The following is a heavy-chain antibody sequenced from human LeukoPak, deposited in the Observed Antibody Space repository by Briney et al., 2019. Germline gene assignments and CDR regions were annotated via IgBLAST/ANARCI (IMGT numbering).Heavy chain of an antibody. D-gene: IGHD6-19*01. V-gene: IGHV4-34*01. CDR2: INHSGST. Sequence: SETLSLTCAVYGGSFSGYYWSWIRQPPGKGLEWIGEINHSGSTNYNPSLKSRVTISVDTSKNQFSLKLSSVTAADTAVYYCARNVVVAVAGRPFDYWGQGTLVTVSS. J-gene: IGHJ4*02. CDR3: ARNVVVAVAGRPFDY. CDR1: GGSFSGYY.